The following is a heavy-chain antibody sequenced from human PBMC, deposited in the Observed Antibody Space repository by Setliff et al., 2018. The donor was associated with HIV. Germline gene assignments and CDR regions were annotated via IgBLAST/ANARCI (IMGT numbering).Heavy chain of an antibody. V-gene: IGHV1-18*01. CDR3: VRLTADRTNYYYYMDV. CDR2: IDSNNGNR. Sequence: GASVKVSCKASGYSLSTYAISWVRQAPGQGLEWMGWIDSNNGNRNFAQKFRGRVTMTTEISTNTAYMEVRSLSFDDTAVYYCVRLTADRTNYYYYMDVWGKGTTVTVSS. D-gene: IGHD2-8*01. CDR1: GYSLSTYA. J-gene: IGHJ6*03.